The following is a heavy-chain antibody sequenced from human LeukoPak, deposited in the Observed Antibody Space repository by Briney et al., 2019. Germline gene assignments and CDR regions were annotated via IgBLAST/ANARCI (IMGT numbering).Heavy chain of an antibody. CDR3: ARGPIAAAAEY. CDR1: GFTFSSYS. Sequence: GGSLRLSCAASGFTFSSYSMNWVRQAPGKGLKWVSSISSSSSYIYYADSVKGRFTISRDNAKNSLYLQMNSLRAEDTAVYYCARGPIAAAAEYWGQGTLVTVSS. V-gene: IGHV3-21*01. CDR2: ISSSSSYI. D-gene: IGHD6-13*01. J-gene: IGHJ4*02.